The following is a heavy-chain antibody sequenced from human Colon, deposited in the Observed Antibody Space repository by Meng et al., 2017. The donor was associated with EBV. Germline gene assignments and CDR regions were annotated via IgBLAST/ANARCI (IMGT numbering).Heavy chain of an antibody. CDR3: ARAGSMVHGDSFDS. CDR2: VYSGQST. Sequence: VHFHDAGPGTVKSLETLPLPCAVSGGSVSSVSFYWCWIRQPPGKGLGCVGCVYSGQSTNYNPSLETRVTMSLDTTRNQFSLSLRSVTAADTATYFCARAGSMVHGDSFDSWGQGTLVTVSS. V-gene: IGHV4-61*01. D-gene: IGHD4-17*01. J-gene: IGHJ4*02. CDR1: GGSVSSVSFY.